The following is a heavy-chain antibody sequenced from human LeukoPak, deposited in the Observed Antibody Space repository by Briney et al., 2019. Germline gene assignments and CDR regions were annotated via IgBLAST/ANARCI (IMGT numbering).Heavy chain of an antibody. Sequence: GGSLRLSCAASGFTFSSYWMSWVRRAPGTGLEWLANIKEDGSRKYYVDSVRGRFTISRDNAKNSLYLQMNSLRAEDTAVYYCARDGVTSSVAYWGQGTLVTVPS. CDR2: IKEDGSRK. V-gene: IGHV3-7*01. CDR1: GFTFSSYW. D-gene: IGHD2-21*02. CDR3: ARDGVTSSVAY. J-gene: IGHJ4*02.